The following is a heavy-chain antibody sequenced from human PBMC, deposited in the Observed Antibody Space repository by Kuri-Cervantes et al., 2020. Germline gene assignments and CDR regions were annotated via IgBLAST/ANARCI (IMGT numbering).Heavy chain of an antibody. Sequence: ASVKVSCKASGYTLTTSYITWVRQATGQGLEWMGWLNPNSGGTNYAQKFQGRVTMTRDTSISTAYMELSRLRSDDTAVYYCARRTPDWRIDYWGQGTLVTVSS. D-gene: IGHD3-3*01. CDR2: LNPNSGGT. V-gene: IGHV1-2*02. CDR3: ARRTPDWRIDY. CDR1: GYTLTTSY. J-gene: IGHJ4*02.